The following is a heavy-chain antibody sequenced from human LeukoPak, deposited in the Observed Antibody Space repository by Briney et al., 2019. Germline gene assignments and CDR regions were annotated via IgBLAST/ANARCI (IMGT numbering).Heavy chain of an antibody. CDR3: ARDTKACSTTSCQTSFFDY. D-gene: IGHD2-2*01. V-gene: IGHV1-46*01. CDR2: INPSGGST. J-gene: IGHJ4*02. CDR1: GFTFSSCG. Sequence: GRSLRLSCAASGFTFSSCGMHWVRQAPGQGLEWMGIINPSGGSTTYAQKFQGRVTLTRDTSTSTVYMELSGLRSEDTAVYYCARDTKACSTTSCQTSFFDYWGQGTLVTVSS.